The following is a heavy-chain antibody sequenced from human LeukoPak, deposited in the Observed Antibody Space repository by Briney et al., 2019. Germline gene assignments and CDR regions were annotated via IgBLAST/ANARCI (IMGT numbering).Heavy chain of an antibody. D-gene: IGHD2-2*01. CDR2: TKQDGSEK. V-gene: IGHV3-7*03. J-gene: IGHJ4*02. CDR3: ARGRVVVVPAAIYY. Sequence: PAGSLRLSCAASGFTFSTYWMHWVRQAPGKGLEWVANTKQDGSEKYYVDSVKGRFTISRDNAKNSLYLQMNSLRAEDTAVYYCARGRVVVVPAAIYYWGQGTLVTVSS. CDR1: GFTFSTYW.